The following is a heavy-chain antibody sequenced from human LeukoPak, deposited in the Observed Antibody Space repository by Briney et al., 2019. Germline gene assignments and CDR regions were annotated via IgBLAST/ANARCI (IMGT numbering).Heavy chain of an antibody. V-gene: IGHV4-39*07. CDR3: ETELGYFDL. D-gene: IGHD1-7*01. J-gene: IGHJ2*01. CDR2: IYYSGST. Sequence: SETLSLTCTVSGGSISSSSYYWGWIRQPPGKGLEWIGSIYYSGSTYYNPSLKSRVTISVDTSKNQFSLKLSSVTAADTAVYYCETELGYFDLWGRGTLVTVSS. CDR1: GGSISSSSYY.